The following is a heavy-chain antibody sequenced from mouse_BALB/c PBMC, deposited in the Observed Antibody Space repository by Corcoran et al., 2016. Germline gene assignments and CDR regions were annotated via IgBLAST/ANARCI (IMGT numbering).Heavy chain of an antibody. J-gene: IGHJ3*01. V-gene: IGHV9-3-1*01. Sequence: QIQLVQSGPELKKRGETVKISCKASGYTFTNYGMNWVKQAPGKGLKWMGWINTYTGEPTYADDFKGRFAFSLETSASTAYLQINNLKNEDTATYFCAITTVVATFAYWGQGTLVTVSA. CDR2: INTYTGEP. CDR1: GYTFTNYG. CDR3: AITTVVATFAY. D-gene: IGHD1-1*01.